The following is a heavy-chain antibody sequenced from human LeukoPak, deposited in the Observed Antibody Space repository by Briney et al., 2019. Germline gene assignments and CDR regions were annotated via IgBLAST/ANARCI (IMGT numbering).Heavy chain of an antibody. CDR1: GGSFSDYY. J-gene: IGHJ4*02. D-gene: IGHD4-17*01. CDR2: INHSGST. Sequence: SETLSLTCAVYGGSFSDYYWTWIRQPPGKGLEWIGEINHSGSTNYNPSLKSRVTISVDTSKNQFSLKLSSVTAADTAVYYCARDNYGAYDYWGQGTLVTVSS. CDR3: ARDNYGAYDY. V-gene: IGHV4-34*01.